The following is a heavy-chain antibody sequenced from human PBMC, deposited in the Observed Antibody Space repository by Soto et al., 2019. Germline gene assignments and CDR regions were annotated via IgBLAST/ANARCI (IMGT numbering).Heavy chain of an antibody. CDR1: GGTFSSYA. V-gene: IGHV1-69*12. Sequence: QVQLVQSGAEVKKPGSSVKVSCKASGGTFSSYAISWVRQAPGQGLEWMGGIIPIFGTANYAQKFQGRVTITANESTGKAYMELSSLRSEDRAVYYCARAMGELSLLDAFDIWGQGTMVTVSS. J-gene: IGHJ3*02. CDR3: ARAMGELSLLDAFDI. CDR2: IIPIFGTA. D-gene: IGHD3-16*02.